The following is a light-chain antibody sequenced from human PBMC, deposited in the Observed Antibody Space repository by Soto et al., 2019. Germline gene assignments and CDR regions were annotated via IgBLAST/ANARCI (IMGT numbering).Light chain of an antibody. CDR2: DAS. Sequence: EIVLTQSPATLSLSPGERATLSCRASQSVSSYLAWYQQKPGQAPRLLIYDASNRATGIPARFSGSWSGTDFTLTISSLEPEDFAVYYCQQRSNWPPTFGQGTKLEF. J-gene: IGKJ2*01. CDR1: QSVSSY. V-gene: IGKV3-11*01. CDR3: QQRSNWPPT.